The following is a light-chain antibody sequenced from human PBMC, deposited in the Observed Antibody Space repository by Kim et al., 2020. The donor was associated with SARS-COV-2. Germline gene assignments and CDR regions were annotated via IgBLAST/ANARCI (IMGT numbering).Light chain of an antibody. CDR3: AAWADSLTGWV. J-gene: IGLJ3*02. V-gene: IGLV1-44*01. CDR2: SNN. Sequence: ELTQPPSASGTPGQRVTISCSGSSSNIGGYAVNWYQQLPGTAPKLLIYSNNQRPSGVPDRFSGSKSDTSASLAISGLQSEDEADYFCAAWADSLTGWVFGGGTKLTVL. CDR1: SSNIGGYA.